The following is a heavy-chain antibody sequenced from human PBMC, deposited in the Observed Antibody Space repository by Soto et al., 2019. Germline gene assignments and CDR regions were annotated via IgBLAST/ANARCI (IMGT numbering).Heavy chain of an antibody. J-gene: IGHJ4*02. CDR3: TRQTDAVQWLVVPTDYNFDY. CDR1: GFTFGGSA. D-gene: IGHD6-19*01. Sequence: EGQLVESGGGLVQPGGSLKLSCVASGFTFGGSAMHWVRQASGKGLEWVGHIRSKTNSYATAYAESVKGRFTISRDDSMNTAYLQMNSLKTEDTAVYFCTRQTDAVQWLVVPTDYNFDYWGQGTLVTVSS. V-gene: IGHV3-73*02. CDR2: IRSKTNSYAT.